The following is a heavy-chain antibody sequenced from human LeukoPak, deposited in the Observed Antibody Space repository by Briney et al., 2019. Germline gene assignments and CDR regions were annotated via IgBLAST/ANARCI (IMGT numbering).Heavy chain of an antibody. CDR2: ISSSSCYI. CDR3: ARGDYDYVWGSYRHDY. J-gene: IGHJ4*02. D-gene: IGHD3-16*02. V-gene: IGHV3-21*01. Sequence: GGSLRLSCAASGFTFSSYSMNWVRQAPGKGLEWVSSISSSSCYIYYADSVKGRFTISRDNAKNSLYLQMNSLRAEDTAVYYCARGDYDYVWGSYRHDYWGQGTLVTVSS. CDR1: GFTFSSYS.